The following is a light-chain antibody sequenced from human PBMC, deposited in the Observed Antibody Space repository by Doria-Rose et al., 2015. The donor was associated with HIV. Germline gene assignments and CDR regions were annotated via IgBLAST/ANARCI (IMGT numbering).Light chain of an antibody. CDR3: HQYGTSWT. Sequence: EIVLTQSPGTLPLSPGERATLSCRASQSFSSTYLAWYQQKPGQAPSLLIYDGSTRATGIPDRFSASGSGTGFTLTINRLEPEDFALYYCHQYGTSWTFGQGTKVEI. J-gene: IGKJ1*01. CDR1: QSFSSTY. V-gene: IGKV3-20*01. CDR2: DGS.